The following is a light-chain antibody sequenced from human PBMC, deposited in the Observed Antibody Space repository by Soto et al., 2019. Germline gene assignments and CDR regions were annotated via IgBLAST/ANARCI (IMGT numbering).Light chain of an antibody. Sequence: QSALTQPRSVSGSPGQSVTISCTGTSSDVGGYNYVSWYQQHPGKAPKLMIYDVSKRPSGVPDRFSGSQSGNTASLTISGLQAEDEAEYYCSSYAGSNTHVLFGGGTKLTVL. CDR2: DVS. CDR3: SSYAGSNTHVL. J-gene: IGLJ2*01. V-gene: IGLV2-11*01. CDR1: SSDVGGYNY.